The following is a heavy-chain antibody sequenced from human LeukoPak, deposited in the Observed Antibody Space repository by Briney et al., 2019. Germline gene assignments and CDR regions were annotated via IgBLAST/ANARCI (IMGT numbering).Heavy chain of an antibody. J-gene: IGHJ3*02. V-gene: IGHV4-34*01. CDR2: INHSGST. CDR1: GGSFSGYY. Sequence: SETLSLTCAVYGGSFSGYYWSWIRQPPGKGLEWIGEINHSGSTNYNPSLKSRVTISVDTSKNQFSLKLSSVTAADTAVYYCARRGYSYAQRYAFDIWGQGTMVTVSS. CDR3: ARRGYSYAQRYAFDI. D-gene: IGHD5-18*01.